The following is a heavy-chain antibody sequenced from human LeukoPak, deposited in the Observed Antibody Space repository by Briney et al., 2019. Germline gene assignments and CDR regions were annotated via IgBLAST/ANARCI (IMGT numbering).Heavy chain of an antibody. V-gene: IGHV4-39*01. D-gene: IGHD3-3*01. CDR1: GGSISSSSYY. Sequence: PSETLSLTCTVSGGSISSSSYYWGWIRQPPGKGLEWIGSIYYSGSTYYNPSLKSRVTISVDTSKNQFSLKLSSVTAADTAVYYCARHEGLLGDYFDYWGQGTLVTVSS. CDR2: IYYSGST. J-gene: IGHJ4*02. CDR3: ARHEGLLGDYFDY.